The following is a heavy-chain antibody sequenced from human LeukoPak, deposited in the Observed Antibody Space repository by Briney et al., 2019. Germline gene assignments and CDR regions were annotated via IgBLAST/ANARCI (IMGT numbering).Heavy chain of an antibody. V-gene: IGHV4-30-4*01. Sequence: TSETLSLTCTVSGGSISSGDYYWSWIRQPPGKGLEWIGYIYYSGSTYYNPSLKSRVTISVDTSKNQFSLKLSSVTAADTAVYYCAGGGPYYYDSSGYYFDYWGQGTLVTVSS. CDR2: IYYSGST. D-gene: IGHD3-22*01. CDR3: AGGGPYYYDSSGYYFDY. CDR1: GGSISSGDYY. J-gene: IGHJ4*02.